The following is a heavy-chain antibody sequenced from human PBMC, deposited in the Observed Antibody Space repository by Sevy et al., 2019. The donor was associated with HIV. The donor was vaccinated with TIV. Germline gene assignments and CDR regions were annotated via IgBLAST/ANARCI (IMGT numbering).Heavy chain of an antibody. Sequence: GGSLRLSCAASGFTFSSYEMNWVRQAPGKGLEWVPYITSSGSTIYYADSVKGRFTISRDNAKNSLYLQMNSLRAEDTAVYYCARDDRGYSGYDRGNFDYWGQGTLVTVSS. CDR2: ITSSGSTI. J-gene: IGHJ4*02. CDR1: GFTFSSYE. CDR3: ARDDRGYSGYDRGNFDY. V-gene: IGHV3-48*03. D-gene: IGHD5-12*01.